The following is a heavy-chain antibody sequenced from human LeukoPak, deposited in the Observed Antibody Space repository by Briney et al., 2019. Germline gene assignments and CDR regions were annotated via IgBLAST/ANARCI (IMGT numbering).Heavy chain of an antibody. CDR1: GFTVSSNY. Sequence: GSLRLACAASGFTVSSNYMSWVRQAPGKGLEWVSVIYSGGSTYYADSVKGRFTISRDNSKNTLYLQMNSLRAEDAAVYYCAREGNYYDSSGYYSFDYWGQGTLVTVSS. J-gene: IGHJ4*02. CDR3: AREGNYYDSSGYYSFDY. V-gene: IGHV3-53*01. CDR2: IYSGGST. D-gene: IGHD3-22*01.